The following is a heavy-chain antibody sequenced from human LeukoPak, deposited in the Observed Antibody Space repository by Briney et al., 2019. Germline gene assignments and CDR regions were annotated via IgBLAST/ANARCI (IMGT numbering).Heavy chain of an antibody. CDR2: IYYSGST. Sequence: KPSETLSLTCTVSGGSISSSSYYWGWIRQPPGKGLEWIGGIYYSGSTYYNPSLKSRVTISVDTSKNQFSLKLSSVTAADTAVYYCARVRPGRVAAAGYFDYWGQGTLVTVSS. D-gene: IGHD6-13*01. CDR3: ARVRPGRVAAAGYFDY. J-gene: IGHJ4*02. V-gene: IGHV4-39*07. CDR1: GGSISSSSYY.